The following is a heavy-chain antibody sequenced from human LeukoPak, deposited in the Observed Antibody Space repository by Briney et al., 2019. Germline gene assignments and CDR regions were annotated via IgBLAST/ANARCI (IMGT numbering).Heavy chain of an antibody. J-gene: IGHJ4*02. V-gene: IGHV3-48*03. D-gene: IGHD6-19*01. CDR2: ISSSGSTI. CDR1: GFTFSGYE. Sequence: PGGSLRLSCAVSGFTFSGYEMNWVRQAPGKGLEWVSYISSSGSTIYYADSVKGRFTISRDNSQNTLSLQMNSLRAEDTAVYYCVKDGDDSGWNYFDYWGQGTLVTVSS. CDR3: VKDGDDSGWNYFDY.